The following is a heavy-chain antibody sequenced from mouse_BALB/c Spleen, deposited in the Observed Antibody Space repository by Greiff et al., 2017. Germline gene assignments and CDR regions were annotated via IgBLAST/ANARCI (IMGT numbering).Heavy chain of an antibody. CDR2: INPSTGYT. J-gene: IGHJ4*01. Sequence: VKLVESGAELAKPGASVKMSCKASGYTFTSYWMHWVKQRPGQGLEWIGYINPSTGYTEYNQKFKDKATLTADKSSSTAYMQLSSLTSEDSAVYYCARTGGTSYAMDYWGQGTSVTVSS. D-gene: IGHD3-3*01. CDR3: ARTGGTSYAMDY. CDR1: GYTFTSYW. V-gene: IGHV1-7*01.